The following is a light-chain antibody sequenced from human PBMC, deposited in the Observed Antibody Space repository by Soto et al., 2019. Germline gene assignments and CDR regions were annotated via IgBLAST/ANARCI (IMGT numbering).Light chain of an antibody. CDR2: GAS. CDR3: QQYGSSPRT. CDR1: QSVSNNY. V-gene: IGKV3-20*01. J-gene: IGKJ1*01. Sequence: EIVLTQSPGTLSLSAGERATLSCRASQSVSNNYLAWYQQKPGQTPRLLIYGASSRATCIPDRFSGSGSGTDFTLTISRLEPEDFAVYYCQQYGSSPRTFGQGTKVDIK.